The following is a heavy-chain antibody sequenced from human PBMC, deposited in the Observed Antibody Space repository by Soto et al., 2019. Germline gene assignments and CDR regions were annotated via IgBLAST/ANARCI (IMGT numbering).Heavy chain of an antibody. D-gene: IGHD3-10*01. CDR1: GGSISSYY. V-gene: IGHV4-59*01. CDR2: IYYSGST. J-gene: IGHJ6*02. CDR3: ARVPNYYGSGRYYYYGMDV. Sequence: SETLSLTCTVSGGSISSYYWSWIRQPPGKGLEWIGYIYYSGSTNYNPSLKSRVTISVDTSKNQFSLKLSSVTAADTAVYYCARVPNYYGSGRYYYYGMDVWGQGTTATVSS.